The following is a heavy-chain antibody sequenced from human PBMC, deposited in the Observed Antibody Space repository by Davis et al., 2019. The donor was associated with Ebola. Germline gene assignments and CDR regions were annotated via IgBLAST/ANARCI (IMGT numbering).Heavy chain of an antibody. CDR3: ASTVGATTEGYYYYGMDV. V-gene: IGHV1-69*06. J-gene: IGHJ6*02. CDR2: IIPIFGTA. CDR1: GGTFSSYA. D-gene: IGHD1-26*01. Sequence: AASVKVSCKASGGTFSSYAISWVRQAPGQGLEWMGGIIPIFGTANYAQKFQGRVTITADKSTSTAYMELSSLRSEDTAVYYCASTVGATTEGYYYYGMDVWGQGTTVTVSS.